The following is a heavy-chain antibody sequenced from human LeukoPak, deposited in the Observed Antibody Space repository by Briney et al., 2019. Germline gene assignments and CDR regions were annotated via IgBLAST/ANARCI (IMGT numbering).Heavy chain of an antibody. V-gene: IGHV3-23*01. Sequence: GGSLRLSCAASEFTFSNYAMNWVRQAPGKGLEWVSGISGGGGSTYYADSVKGRFTISRDNSKNTLYLQMNSLRAEDTAVYYCAKDPLAARPNWFDPWGQGTLVTVSS. CDR1: EFTFSNYA. D-gene: IGHD6-6*01. J-gene: IGHJ5*02. CDR2: ISGGGGST. CDR3: AKDPLAARPNWFDP.